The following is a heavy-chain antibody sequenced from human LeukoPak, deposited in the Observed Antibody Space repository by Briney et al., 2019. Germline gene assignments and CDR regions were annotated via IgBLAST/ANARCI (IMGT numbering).Heavy chain of an antibody. CDR3: ARDAYNSRYFDY. J-gene: IGHJ4*02. Sequence: ASVKVSFKASGYSFTRYDISWVRQAPGQGLEWMGWISTYSGNTNYAQRLHGRVTMTTDTSMTTAYMELRNLRSDDTAVYYCARDAYNSRYFDYWGRGTLVTVSS. V-gene: IGHV1-18*01. D-gene: IGHD5-24*01. CDR2: ISTYSGNT. CDR1: GYSFTRYD.